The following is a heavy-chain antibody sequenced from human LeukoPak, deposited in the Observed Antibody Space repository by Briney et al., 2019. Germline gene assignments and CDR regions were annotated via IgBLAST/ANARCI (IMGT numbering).Heavy chain of an antibody. CDR1: GFTFSDYY. D-gene: IGHD3-10*01. CDR2: ISSSGSTI. Sequence: GGSLRLSCAASGFTFSDYYMSWIRQAPGKGLEWVSYISSSGSTIYYADSVKGRFTISRDNAKNSLYLQMNSLRAEDTAVYYCARAHTVVRGVIKGGLWFDPWGQGTLVTVSS. V-gene: IGHV3-11*01. CDR3: ARAHTVVRGVIKGGLWFDP. J-gene: IGHJ5*02.